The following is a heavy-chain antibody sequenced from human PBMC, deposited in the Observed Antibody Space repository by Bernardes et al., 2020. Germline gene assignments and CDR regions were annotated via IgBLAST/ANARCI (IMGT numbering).Heavy chain of an antibody. J-gene: IGHJ4*02. Sequence: GGSLRLSCAASGFTFSSYEMNWVRQAPGKVLEWFSYISTSGSSKNYADSVKGQFTISRDNAKNSLYLQMNSLRTEDTAVYYCARDLIILPAATGDWGQGTLVTVSS. D-gene: IGHD2-2*01. V-gene: IGHV3-48*03. CDR1: GFTFSSYE. CDR2: ISTSGSSK. CDR3: ARDLIILPAATGD.